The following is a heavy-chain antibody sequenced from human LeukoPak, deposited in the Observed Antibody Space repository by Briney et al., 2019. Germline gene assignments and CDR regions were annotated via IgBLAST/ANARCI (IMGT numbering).Heavy chain of an antibody. CDR3: ARNQAVAANRGAFDI. CDR2: IYCGGST. Sequence: SETLSLTCTVSGGSVSSGNYYWNWIRQPPGKGLEWIGYIYCGGSTNYNPSLKSRLTISVDTSKNQFSLKLSSVTATDTAVYYCARNQAVAANRGAFDIWGQGTMVTVSS. V-gene: IGHV4-61*01. D-gene: IGHD6-19*01. J-gene: IGHJ3*02. CDR1: GGSVSSGNYY.